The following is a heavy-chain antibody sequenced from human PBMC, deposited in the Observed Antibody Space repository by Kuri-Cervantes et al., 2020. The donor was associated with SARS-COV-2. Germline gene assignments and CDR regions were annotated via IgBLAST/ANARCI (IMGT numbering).Heavy chain of an antibody. CDR3: ARADYSSSWFDY. Sequence: SETLSLTCTVSGGSISSSSYYWGWIRQPPGKGLEWIGSIYYSGSTYYNPSLKRRVTISVDTSKNQFSLKLSSVTAADTAVYYCARADYSSSWFDYWGQGTLVTVSS. CDR2: IYYSGST. V-gene: IGHV4-39*07. J-gene: IGHJ4*02. D-gene: IGHD6-13*01. CDR1: GGSISSSSYY.